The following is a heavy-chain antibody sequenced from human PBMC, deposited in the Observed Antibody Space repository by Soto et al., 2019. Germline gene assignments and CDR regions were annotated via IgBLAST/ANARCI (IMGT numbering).Heavy chain of an antibody. V-gene: IGHV5-51*01. D-gene: IGHD5-18*01. Sequence: CCVRQMPGKGLEWIGIIYPGDSDTRYSPSFQGQVTISADKSISTAYLQWSSLKASDTAMYYCASGGGYSYGPRYYYYGMDVWGQGTTVTVSS. CDR3: ASGGGYSYGPRYYYYGMDV. CDR2: IYPGDSDT. J-gene: IGHJ6*02.